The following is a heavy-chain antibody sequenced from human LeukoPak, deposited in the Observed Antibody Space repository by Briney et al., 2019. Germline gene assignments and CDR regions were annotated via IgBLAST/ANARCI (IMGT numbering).Heavy chain of an antibody. V-gene: IGHV4-59*01. D-gene: IGHD5-18*01. CDR2: IFRSGST. Sequence: SETLSLTCTVSGGSISSYCWNWMRQPPGKGMEWIGYIFRSGSTNYNPSLKSRVTISVDTSKNHFSLNLGSVTAADTAVYYCARGIVEGYSYGWFYYMDVWGKGTTVTVSS. J-gene: IGHJ6*03. CDR1: GGSISSYC. CDR3: ARGIVEGYSYGWFYYMDV.